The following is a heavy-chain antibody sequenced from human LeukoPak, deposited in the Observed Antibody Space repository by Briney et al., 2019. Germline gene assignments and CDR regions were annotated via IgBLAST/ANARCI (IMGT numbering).Heavy chain of an antibody. CDR2: INHSGST. Sequence: SETLSLTCAVYGVSFSGYYWSWIRQPPGKGLEWIGEINHSGSTNYNPSLKSRVTISVDTSKNQFSLKLSSVTAADTAVYYCARFVGYSYGSDYWGQGTLVTVSS. CDR1: GVSFSGYY. D-gene: IGHD5-18*01. J-gene: IGHJ4*02. CDR3: ARFVGYSYGSDY. V-gene: IGHV4-34*01.